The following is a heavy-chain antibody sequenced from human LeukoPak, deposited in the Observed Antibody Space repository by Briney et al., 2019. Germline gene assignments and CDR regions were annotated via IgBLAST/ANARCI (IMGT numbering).Heavy chain of an antibody. J-gene: IGHJ5*02. CDR3: ARDRWGDIVATSLQWFDP. CDR1: GYSISSGYY. Sequence: SETLSLTCTISGYSISSGYYWGWIRQPPGKGLEWIGNFYHSGSTYYNPSLKSRVTISVDTSKNQFSLKLSSVTAADTAVYYCARDRWGDIVATSLQWFDPWGQGTLVTVSS. CDR2: FYHSGST. D-gene: IGHD5-12*01. V-gene: IGHV4-38-2*02.